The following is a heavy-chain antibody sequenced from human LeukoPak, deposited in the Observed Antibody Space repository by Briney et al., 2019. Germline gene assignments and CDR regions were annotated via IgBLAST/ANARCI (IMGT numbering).Heavy chain of an antibody. D-gene: IGHD1-14*01. CDR2: ISTGSTYI. CDR3: ARGIRGATRSDFDY. CDR1: GFTFSRYS. J-gene: IGHJ4*02. V-gene: IGHV3-21*01. Sequence: PGGSLRLSCAASGFTFSRYSMNWVRQAPGKGLEWVSSISTGSTYIYYADSVKGRFTISRDNAKNSLYLQMNSLRVEDTAVYYCARGIRGATRSDFDYWGQGTLVTVSS.